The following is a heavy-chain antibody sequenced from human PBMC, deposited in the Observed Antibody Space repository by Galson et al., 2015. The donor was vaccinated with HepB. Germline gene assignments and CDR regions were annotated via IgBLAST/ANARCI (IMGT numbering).Heavy chain of an antibody. J-gene: IGHJ4*02. CDR1: GFTFGDYA. CDR3: TRGPRGDYIWGSYPETDY. D-gene: IGHD3-16*02. V-gene: IGHV3-49*03. Sequence: SLRLSCAASGFTFGDYAMSWFRQAPGKGLEWVGFIRSKAYGGTTEYAASVKGRFTISRDDSKSIAYLQMNSLKTEDTAVYYCTRGPRGDYIWGSYPETDYWGQGTLVTVSS. CDR2: IRSKAYGGTT.